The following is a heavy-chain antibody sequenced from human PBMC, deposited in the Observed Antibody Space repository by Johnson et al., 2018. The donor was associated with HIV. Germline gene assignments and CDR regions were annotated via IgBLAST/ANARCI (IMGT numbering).Heavy chain of an antibody. D-gene: IGHD3-10*02. CDR2: IGTAGDT. J-gene: IGHJ1*01. V-gene: IGHV3-13*01. CDR1: GFTFDDYT. CDR3: GLLGLCWAM. Sequence: VQLVESGGGVVQPGGSLRLSCAASGFTFDDYTMHWVRQDPGKGLEWVSGIGTAGDTYYPGSVKGRFTISRENAKNSLYLQMNSLRAEDTGHNVRGLLGLCWAMWG.